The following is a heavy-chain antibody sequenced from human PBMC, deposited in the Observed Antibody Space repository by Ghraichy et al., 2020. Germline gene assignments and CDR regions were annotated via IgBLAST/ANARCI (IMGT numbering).Heavy chain of an antibody. CDR1: GYTFAAYY. Sequence: ASVKVSCKASGYTFAAYYIHWVRQAPGQGLEWMGWINPNSGGTNYAQKFQGRVTMTRDTSISAAYMELNSLISDDTAVYFCARFDYGGSDFDYWGQGTLVAVSS. CDR3: ARFDYGGSDFDY. CDR2: INPNSGGT. V-gene: IGHV1-2*02. D-gene: IGHD4-23*01. J-gene: IGHJ4*02.